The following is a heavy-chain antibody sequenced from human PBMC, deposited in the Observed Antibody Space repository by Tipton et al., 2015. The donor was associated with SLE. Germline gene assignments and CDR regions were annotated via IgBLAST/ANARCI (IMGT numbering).Heavy chain of an antibody. Sequence: SLRLSCVASGFTFGDHAMHWVRQPPGKGLEWVSGISWNSGKIDYADPVKGRFTISRDNAKNSLYLQMNGLRADDTAFYYCAREGQSCGGDCYASWGQGTLVTVSS. J-gene: IGHJ5*02. V-gene: IGHV3-9*01. D-gene: IGHD2-21*01. CDR2: ISWNSGKI. CDR1: GFTFGDHA. CDR3: AREGQSCGGDCYAS.